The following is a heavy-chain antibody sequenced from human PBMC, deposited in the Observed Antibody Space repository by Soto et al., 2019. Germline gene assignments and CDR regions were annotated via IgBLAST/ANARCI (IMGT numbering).Heavy chain of an antibody. J-gene: IGHJ4*02. V-gene: IGHV1-69*12. CDR2: IIPIYGTA. CDR1: GGTFNSFA. Sequence: QVQLVQSGAEVKKPGSSVKVSCKASGGTFNSFAFSWVRQAPGQGLEWMGGIIPIYGTANYAQKFQGRVTITADESTGTTDLEGSSLRSEDTALYYCARDPCISTTCYHDYWGQGTLVTVSS. CDR3: ARDPCISTTCYHDY. D-gene: IGHD2-2*01.